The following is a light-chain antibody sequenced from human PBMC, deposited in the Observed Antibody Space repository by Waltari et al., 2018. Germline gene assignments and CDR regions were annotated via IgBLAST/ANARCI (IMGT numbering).Light chain of an antibody. CDR3: AAWDRSLSIVV. Sequence: QSVLTQPPSASGTPGQRVTISCSGSSSNIGVSTVNWYQQFPGTAPKLLIYSSIPRPSGVPDRFSGSKSGTSASLAISGLQSEDEADYYCAAWDRSLSIVVFGGGTKLTVL. J-gene: IGLJ2*01. CDR1: SSNIGVST. CDR2: SSI. V-gene: IGLV1-44*01.